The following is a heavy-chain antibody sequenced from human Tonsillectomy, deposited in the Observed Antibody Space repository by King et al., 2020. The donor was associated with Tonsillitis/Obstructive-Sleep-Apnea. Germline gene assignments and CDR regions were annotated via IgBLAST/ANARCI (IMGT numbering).Heavy chain of an antibody. CDR1: GYTFANYW. V-gene: IGHV5-51*03. Sequence: QLVQSGAEVKKPGGSLKISCKGSGYTFANYWIAWVRQMPGKGLEWMGIINPGASDARYSPSFQGQVTISTDKSINTAYLQWSSLKASDTAMYYWARLNCAFTTWQTQSSYYSDYWGQGTLVPVSS. CDR3: ARLNCAFTTWQTQSSYYSDY. D-gene: IGHD3-16*01. CDR2: INPGASDA. J-gene: IGHJ4*02.